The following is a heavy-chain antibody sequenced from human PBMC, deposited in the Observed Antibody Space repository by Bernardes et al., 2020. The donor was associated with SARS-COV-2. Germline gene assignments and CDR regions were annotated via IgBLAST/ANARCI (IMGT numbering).Heavy chain of an antibody. CDR2: IYYSGST. V-gene: IGHV4-39*01. CDR3: ARHRLDIVVVPAAMPSPRFDY. J-gene: IGHJ4*02. Sequence: SETRSLTCTVSGGSISSSSYYWGWIRQPPGKGLEWIGSIYYSGSTYYNPSLKSRVTISVDTSKNQFSLKLSSVTAADTAVYYCARHRLDIVVVPAAMPSPRFDYWGQGTLVTVSS. CDR1: GGSISSSSYY. D-gene: IGHD2-2*01.